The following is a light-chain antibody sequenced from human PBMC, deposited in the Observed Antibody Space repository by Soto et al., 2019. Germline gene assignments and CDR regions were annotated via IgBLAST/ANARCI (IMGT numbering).Light chain of an antibody. J-gene: IGKJ4*01. CDR2: GAS. CDR1: QSVYNN. CDR3: QQYKNWPLT. Sequence: EIVKTEYPATLSVSPGERATLSCRASQSVYNNLAWYQQKPGQAPRLLVYGASARATGIPARFSGSGSGTEFTLTISSLQSEDFAVYYCQQYKNWPLTFGGGTKVEIK. V-gene: IGKV3-15*01.